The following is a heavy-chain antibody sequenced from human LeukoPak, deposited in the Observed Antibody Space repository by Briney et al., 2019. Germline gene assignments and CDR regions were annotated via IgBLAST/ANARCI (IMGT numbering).Heavy chain of an antibody. CDR1: GYTFNTYW. CDR2: IYPGDSDT. V-gene: IGHV5-51*01. Sequence: GESLKISCKGSGYTFNTYWIAWVRQMPGKGLEWMGIIYPGDSDTRYSPSFRGQVTISADKSITTAYLQWSSLKASDTAMYYCARLGRRGSFNLYWGQGTLVTVSS. CDR3: ARLGRRGSFNLY. J-gene: IGHJ4*02. D-gene: IGHD2-15*01.